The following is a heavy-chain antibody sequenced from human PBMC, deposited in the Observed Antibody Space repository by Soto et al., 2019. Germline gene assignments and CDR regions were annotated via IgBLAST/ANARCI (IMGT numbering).Heavy chain of an antibody. J-gene: IGHJ6*01. CDR1: GFTFSNCW. CDR2: IDGNGGSA. D-gene: IGHD6-6*01. CDR3: GSVSSAQYYYGVEV. Sequence: GGSLRLSWAASGFTFSNCWMHLVRQAPGKGLVWVSRIDGNGGSATYADFVKGRFTISRDTAKHTVYLQMNSLRAEDTAVYDCGSVSSAQYYYGVEVWGRGTTVT. V-gene: IGHV3-74*01.